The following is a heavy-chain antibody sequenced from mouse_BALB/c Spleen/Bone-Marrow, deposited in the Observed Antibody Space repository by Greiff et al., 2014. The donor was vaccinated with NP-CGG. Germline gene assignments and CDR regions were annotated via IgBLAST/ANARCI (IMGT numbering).Heavy chain of an antibody. J-gene: IGHJ3*01. CDR1: GFTFSDYY. V-gene: IGHV5-4*02. D-gene: IGHD3-3*01. CDR2: ICDGGSYT. Sequence: DVKLVESGGGLVKPGGSLKLSCAASGFTFSDYYMHWVRQTPEKRLEWVATICDGGSYTYYPDSVKGRFTISRDKAKNNLYLQMSSLKAEDSGVCYCAGEGDGAYWGQGTLVTVSA. CDR3: AGEGDGAY.